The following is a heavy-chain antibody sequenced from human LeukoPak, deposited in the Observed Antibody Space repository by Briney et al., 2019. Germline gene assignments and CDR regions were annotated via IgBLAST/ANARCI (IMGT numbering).Heavy chain of an antibody. CDR2: IWYDGSNK. CDR1: GFTFSSYG. D-gene: IGHD3-10*01. CDR3: ARHADYYGSGSYPDY. Sequence: PGGSLRLSCAASGFTFSSYGMHWVRQAPGKGLEWVAVIWYDGSNKYYADSVKGRFTISRDNSKNTLYLQMNSLRAEDTAVYYCARHADYYGSGSYPDYWGQGTLVTVSS. J-gene: IGHJ4*02. V-gene: IGHV3-33*01.